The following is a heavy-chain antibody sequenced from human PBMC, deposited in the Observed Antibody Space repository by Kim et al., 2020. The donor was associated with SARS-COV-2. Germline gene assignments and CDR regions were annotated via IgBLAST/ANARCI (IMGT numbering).Heavy chain of an antibody. J-gene: IGHJ4*02. CDR1: GYTFTSYA. V-gene: IGHV1-3*01. CDR2: INAGNGNT. Sequence: ASVKVSCKASGYTFTSYAMHWVRQAPGQRLEWMGWINAGNGNTKYSQKFQGRVTITRDTSASTAYMELSSLRSEDTAVYYCASHQVGATIFDYWGQGTLVTVSS. CDR3: ASHQVGATIFDY. D-gene: IGHD1-26*01.